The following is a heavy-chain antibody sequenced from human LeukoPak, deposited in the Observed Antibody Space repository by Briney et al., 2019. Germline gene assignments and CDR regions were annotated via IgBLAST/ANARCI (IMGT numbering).Heavy chain of an antibody. CDR1: GGTFSSYA. CDR2: IIPIFGTA. V-gene: IGHV1-69*05. CDR3: ARDSPRGLYYYYMDV. J-gene: IGHJ6*03. D-gene: IGHD3-10*01. Sequence: SVKVSCKASGGTFSSYAISWVRQAPGQGLEWMGGIIPIFGTANYAQKFQGRVTMTRDTSISTACMELSRLRSDDTAVYYCARDSPRGLYYYYMDVWGKGTTVTVSS.